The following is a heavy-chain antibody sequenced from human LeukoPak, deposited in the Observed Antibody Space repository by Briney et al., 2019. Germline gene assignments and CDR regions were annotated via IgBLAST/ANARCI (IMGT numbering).Heavy chain of an antibody. CDR2: IYYSGST. J-gene: IGHJ4*02. Sequence: SETLSLTCTVSGGSISSHYWSWIRQPPGKGLEWIGYIYYSGSTNYTPSLKSRVTISVDTSKNQFSLKLSSVTAADTAVYYCARGNKVAATFDYWGQGTLVTVSS. V-gene: IGHV4-59*11. D-gene: IGHD2-15*01. CDR1: GGSISSHY. CDR3: ARGNKVAATFDY.